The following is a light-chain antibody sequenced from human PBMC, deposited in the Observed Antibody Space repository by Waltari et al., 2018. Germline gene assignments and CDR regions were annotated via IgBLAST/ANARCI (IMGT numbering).Light chain of an antibody. CDR2: DAS. J-gene: IGKJ1*01. CDR3: QHYGISPRT. V-gene: IGKV3-20*01. Sequence: EIVLTQSPDTLSLSPGDRATVSCRASQSVSKYYSAWYQQKPGQSPRLLIYDASTRAAGIPDRFSGSGSGTDFTLTISGLEPQDIAVYYCQHYGISPRTFGQGTKVEMK. CDR1: QSVSKYY.